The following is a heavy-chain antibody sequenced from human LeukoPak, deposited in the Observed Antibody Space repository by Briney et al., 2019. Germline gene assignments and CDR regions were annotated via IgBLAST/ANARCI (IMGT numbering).Heavy chain of an antibody. Sequence: PSETLSLTCAVYGGSFSGYYWTWIRQPQGKGLEWIGYIYYSGSTNYNPSLKSRVTMSVDTSKNHFSLMLSSVTAADTAVYYCARLHETGLFFDYWGQGTLVTVSS. V-gene: IGHV4-59*08. CDR3: ARLHETGLFFDY. J-gene: IGHJ4*02. CDR1: GGSFSGYY. CDR2: IYYSGST. D-gene: IGHD3-9*01.